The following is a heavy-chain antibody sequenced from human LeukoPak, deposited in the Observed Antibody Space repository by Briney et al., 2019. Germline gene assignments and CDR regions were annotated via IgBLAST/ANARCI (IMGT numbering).Heavy chain of an antibody. J-gene: IGHJ4*02. Sequence: GGSLRLSCAASGFTFSSFAMHWVRQAPGKGLEWVAVISYDGSNKYYADSVKGRFTISRDNSKNTLYLQMNSLRAEDTAVYYCARAMNYGSGSYQFDYWGQGTLVTVSS. V-gene: IGHV3-30*03. CDR2: ISYDGSNK. CDR1: GFTFSSFA. CDR3: ARAMNYGSGSYQFDY. D-gene: IGHD3-10*01.